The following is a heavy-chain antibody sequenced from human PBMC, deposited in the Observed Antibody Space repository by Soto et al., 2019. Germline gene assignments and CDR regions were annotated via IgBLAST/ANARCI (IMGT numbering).Heavy chain of an antibody. V-gene: IGHV3-48*02. Sequence: TGGSLRPSSAASGFSFSSDRMHWVRWAGGKGLEGVSYFSSDSGTKSYADPVKGRFAISRDNAKNSLYLQMNSLRDAATVLYSCARQPSGGEDYGESRESWGQGTLVTVSS. D-gene: IGHD4-17*01. CDR1: GFSFSSDR. CDR2: FSSDSGTK. CDR3: ARQPSGGEDYGESRES. J-gene: IGHJ5*02.